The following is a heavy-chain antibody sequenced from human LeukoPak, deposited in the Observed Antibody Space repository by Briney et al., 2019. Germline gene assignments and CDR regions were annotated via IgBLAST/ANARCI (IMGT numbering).Heavy chain of an antibody. Sequence: GGSLRLSCAASGFTFSSYAMHWVRQAPGKGLEWVAVISYDGSNKYYADSVKGRFTISRDNSKNTLYLQMNSLRAEDTAVYYCARDYAYSNYYYGYFYGMDVWGQGTTVTVSS. CDR2: ISYDGSNK. V-gene: IGHV3-30*04. CDR3: ARDYAYSNYYYGYFYGMDV. CDR1: GFTFSSYA. J-gene: IGHJ6*02. D-gene: IGHD4-11*01.